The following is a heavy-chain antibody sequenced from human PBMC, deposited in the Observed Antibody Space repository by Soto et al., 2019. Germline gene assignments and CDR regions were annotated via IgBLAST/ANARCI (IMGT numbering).Heavy chain of an antibody. V-gene: IGHV3-7*03. CDR3: ARADYGDYVGWFDP. D-gene: IGHD4-17*01. CDR2: IKQDGSEK. Sequence: PGGSLRLSCAASGFTFSSYWMSWVRQAPGKGLEWVANIKQDGSEKYYVDSVKGRFTISRDNAKNSLYLQMNSLRAEDTAVYYCARADYGDYVGWFDPWGQGTLVTVSS. J-gene: IGHJ5*02. CDR1: GFTFSSYW.